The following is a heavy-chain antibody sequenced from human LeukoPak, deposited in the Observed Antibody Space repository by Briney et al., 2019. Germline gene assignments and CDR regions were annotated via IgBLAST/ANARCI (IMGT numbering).Heavy chain of an antibody. CDR3: ARVRYISNVKDDYYYMDV. V-gene: IGHV4-34*01. J-gene: IGHJ6*03. D-gene: IGHD1-14*01. CDR2: VHHSGST. Sequence: SETLSLTCGVYGGSFSGYYWSWIRQPPGKGLEWIGEVHHSGSTNYNPSLKSRLTISTDTSKNQFSLNLISVTAADTAVYYCARVRYISNVKDDYYYMDVWGKGTTVTVSS. CDR1: GGSFSGYY.